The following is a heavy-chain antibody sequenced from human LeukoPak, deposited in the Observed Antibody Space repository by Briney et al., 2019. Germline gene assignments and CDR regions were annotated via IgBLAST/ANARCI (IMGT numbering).Heavy chain of an antibody. CDR3: ARDRPDYGDYVQVGY. V-gene: IGHV1-18*01. Sequence: ASVKVSCKASGYTFTSYGISWVRQAPGQGLEWMGWISAYNGNTNYAQKFQGRVTMTRDTSISTAYMELSRLRSDDTAVYYCARDRPDYGDYVQVGYWGQGTLVTVSS. D-gene: IGHD4-17*01. J-gene: IGHJ4*02. CDR2: ISAYNGNT. CDR1: GYTFTSYG.